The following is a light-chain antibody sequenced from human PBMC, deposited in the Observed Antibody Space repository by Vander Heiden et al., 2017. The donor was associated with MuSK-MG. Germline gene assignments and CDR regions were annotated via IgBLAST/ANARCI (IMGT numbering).Light chain of an antibody. V-gene: IGLV1-40*01. CDR2: GNH. CDR3: QAYDSSLTGGV. Sequence: HSVLTQPPSVSGAPGRRVTISCTGSTSNIVAGYDVHWYQQRPGIAPKLLIYGNHKRPSGVPDRFSGSKSGTSASLAITGLQAEDEADYYCQAYDSSLTGGVFGGGTKLTVL. J-gene: IGLJ2*01. CDR1: TSNIVAGYD.